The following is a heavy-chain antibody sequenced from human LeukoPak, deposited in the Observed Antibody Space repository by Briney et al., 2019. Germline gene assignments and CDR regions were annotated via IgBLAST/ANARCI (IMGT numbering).Heavy chain of an antibody. CDR1: GVTFSNYG. J-gene: IGHJ4*02. CDR2: ISSNGNDK. Sequence: GGCLRLSCAASGVTFSNYGMHWVRQAPGKGLEWVALISSNGNDKLYRDSVKGRFTISRDDSKSTLYLQMNSLRVEDTAVYYCTTKVIRGNSGDDYDDWGQGTLVTVSS. V-gene: IGHV3-30*03. D-gene: IGHD5-12*01. CDR3: TTKVIRGNSGDDYDD.